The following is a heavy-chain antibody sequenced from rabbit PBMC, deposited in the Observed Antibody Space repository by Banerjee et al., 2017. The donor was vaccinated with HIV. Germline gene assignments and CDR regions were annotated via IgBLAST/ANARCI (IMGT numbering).Heavy chain of an antibody. J-gene: IGHJ4*01. CDR1: GFSFTNNYV. V-gene: IGHV1S47*01. Sequence: QEQLVESGGGLVQPEGSLTLTCKASGFSFTNNYVMCWVRQAPGKGLEWIGCIYAGSGATDYASWVNGRFTITREINQLTVTLQGPSLTAADTATYFCTRGIGSSYSYFRLWGPGTLVTVS. D-gene: IGHD8-1*01. CDR3: TRGIGSSYSYFRL. CDR2: IYAGSGAT.